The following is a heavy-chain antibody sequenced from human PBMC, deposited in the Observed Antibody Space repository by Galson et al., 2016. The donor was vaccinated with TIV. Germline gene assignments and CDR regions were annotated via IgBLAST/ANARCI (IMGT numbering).Heavy chain of an antibody. Sequence: LRLSCAASGFIFNNYEMNWVRRGPGKGLEWVSHISRSDTTIYYADSVKGRFTISRDNAKNSLYLQMNSLRAEDTAVYYCARDLADNSDYYPTPFDFWGQGTLVTVSS. D-gene: IGHD3-22*01. J-gene: IGHJ4*02. CDR2: ISRSDTTI. V-gene: IGHV3-48*03. CDR3: ARDLADNSDYYPTPFDF. CDR1: GFIFNNYE.